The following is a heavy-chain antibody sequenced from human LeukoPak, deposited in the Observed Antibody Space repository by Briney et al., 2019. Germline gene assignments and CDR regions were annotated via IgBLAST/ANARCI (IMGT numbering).Heavy chain of an antibody. CDR1: GGSISSYY. D-gene: IGHD3-3*01. Sequence: PSETLSLTCTVSGGSISSYYWSWIRQPPGKGLEWIGYIYYSGSTNYNPSLKSRVTISVDTSKNQFSLKLSSVTAADTAVYYCARSPHDFWSGYFDYWGQGTLVTVSS. CDR2: IYYSGST. V-gene: IGHV4-59*01. J-gene: IGHJ4*02. CDR3: ARSPHDFWSGYFDY.